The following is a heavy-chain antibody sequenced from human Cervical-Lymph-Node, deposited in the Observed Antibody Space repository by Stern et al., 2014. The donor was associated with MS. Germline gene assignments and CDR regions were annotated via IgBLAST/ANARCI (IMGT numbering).Heavy chain of an antibody. V-gene: IGHV1-69*01. CDR2: IIPIFGTA. CDR1: GGTFSSYA. D-gene: IGHD3-22*01. CDR3: ARAPYYYDSSGYYDYFDY. J-gene: IGHJ4*02. Sequence: VHLVESGAEVKKPGSSVKVSCKASGGTFSSYAISWVRQAPGQGLEWMGGIIPIFGTANYAQKFQGRVTITADESTSTAYMELSSLRSEDTAVYYCARAPYYYDSSGYYDYFDYWGQGTLVTVSS.